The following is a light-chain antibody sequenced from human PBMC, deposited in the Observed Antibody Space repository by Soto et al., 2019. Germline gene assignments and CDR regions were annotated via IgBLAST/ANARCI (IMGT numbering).Light chain of an antibody. V-gene: IGKV3-15*01. CDR1: QSLSRN. CDR3: QRYNDWPPAFT. J-gene: IGKJ3*01. CDR2: GAS. Sequence: EILMTQSPATLSVSPGERATLSCRASQSLSRNLAWYQQKPGQAPRLLIYGASTRASGIPARFSGSGSGTEFPPTTSSLQSEDFALYYCQRYNDWPPAFTFGPGTKVDL.